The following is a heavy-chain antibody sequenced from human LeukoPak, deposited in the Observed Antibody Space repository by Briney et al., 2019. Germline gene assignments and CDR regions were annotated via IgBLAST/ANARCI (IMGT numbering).Heavy chain of an antibody. J-gene: IGHJ6*02. CDR1: GGSFSGYY. CDR3: ARVRITMVRGGPLYYNYGMDV. Sequence: TPSETLSLTCAVYGGSFSGYYWSWIRQPPGEGLEWIGEINHSGSTNYNPSLKSRVTISVDTSKNQFSLKLSSVTAADTAVYYCARVRITMVRGGPLYYNYGMDVWGQGTTVTVSS. V-gene: IGHV4-34*01. D-gene: IGHD3-10*01. CDR2: INHSGST.